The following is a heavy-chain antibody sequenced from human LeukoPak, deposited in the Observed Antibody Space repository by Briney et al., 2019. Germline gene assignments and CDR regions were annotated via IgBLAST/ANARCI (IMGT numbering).Heavy chain of an antibody. D-gene: IGHD5-18*01. V-gene: IGHV4-34*01. Sequence: SETLSLTCAVYGGSFSGYYWSWIRQPPGKGLEWIGEINHSGSTNYNPSLKSRVTISVDTSKNQFSLKLSSVTAADTAVYYCARGWRQLWFQRVFDYWGQGALVTVSS. J-gene: IGHJ4*02. CDR1: GGSFSGYY. CDR3: ARGWRQLWFQRVFDY. CDR2: INHSGST.